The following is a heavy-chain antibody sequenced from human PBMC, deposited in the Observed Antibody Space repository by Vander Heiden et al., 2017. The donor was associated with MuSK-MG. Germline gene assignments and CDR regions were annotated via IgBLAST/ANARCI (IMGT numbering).Heavy chain of an antibody. Sequence: QVQVMESGGGLVTPGGSLRLSCAASGFTCTDYYMSLIPQAPGKGLKCVSYISSSGTTIYYADSVKGRFTISRDNAKSSLYLQMHSLIVEDTAIYYGARDGRGTGFDYWGQGILVTVSS. CDR3: ARDGRGTGFDY. CDR2: ISSSGTTI. CDR1: GFTCTDYY. V-gene: IGHV3-11*04. J-gene: IGHJ4*02. D-gene: IGHD3-10*01.